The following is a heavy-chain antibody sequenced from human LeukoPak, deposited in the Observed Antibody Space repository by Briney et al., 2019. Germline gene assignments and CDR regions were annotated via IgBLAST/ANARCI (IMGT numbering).Heavy chain of an antibody. Sequence: GSLRLSCAASGFTVSSNYMSWVRQAPGKGLEWVSYISSSSSTIYYADSVKGRFTISRDNAKNSLYLQMNSLRAEDTAVYYCARPLNYDFWSGYYYSLDVWGKGTTVTVSS. CDR1: GFTVSSNY. V-gene: IGHV3-48*04. CDR2: ISSSSSTI. CDR3: ARPLNYDFWSGYYYSLDV. J-gene: IGHJ6*04. D-gene: IGHD3-3*01.